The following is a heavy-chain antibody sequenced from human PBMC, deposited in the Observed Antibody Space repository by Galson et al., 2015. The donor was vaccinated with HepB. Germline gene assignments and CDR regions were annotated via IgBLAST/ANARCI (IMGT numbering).Heavy chain of an antibody. CDR2: FDPEDGET. J-gene: IGHJ4*02. CDR3: ATDLFAEPAPGRGGGY. Sequence: SVKVSCKVSGYTLTELSMHWVRQAPGKGLEWMGGFDPEDGETIYAQKFQGRVTMTEDTSTDTAYMELSSLRSEDTAVYYCATDLFAEPAPGRGGGYWGQGTLVTVSS. CDR1: GYTLTELS. D-gene: IGHD3-10*01. V-gene: IGHV1-24*01.